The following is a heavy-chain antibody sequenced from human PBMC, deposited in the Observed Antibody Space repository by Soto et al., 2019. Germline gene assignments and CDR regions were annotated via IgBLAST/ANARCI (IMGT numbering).Heavy chain of an antibody. CDR1: GGTFSSYA. J-gene: IGHJ4*02. CDR2: IIPIFGTA. CDR3: ASRGGKYYFDY. V-gene: IGHV1-69*13. Sequence: GASVKVSCKASGGTFSSYAISWVRQAPGQGLEWMGGIIPIFGTANYAQKFQGRVTITADESTSTAYMELSSLRSEDTAVYYCASRGGKYYFDYWGQGTLVTVSS. D-gene: IGHD3-16*01.